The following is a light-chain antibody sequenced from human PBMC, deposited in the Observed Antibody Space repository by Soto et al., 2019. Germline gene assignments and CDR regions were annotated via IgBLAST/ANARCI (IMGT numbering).Light chain of an antibody. J-gene: IGKJ1*01. V-gene: IGKV3-20*01. Sequence: EIVLTQSPGTLSLSPGERATLSCRASQSVTNTYLAWYHHKPGQAPRLLIFGASSRASGIPDRFSGSGSGTDFTLTTRRLAPEHFEVYYCQQRETFGQGTKVEIK. CDR3: QQRET. CDR1: QSVTNTY. CDR2: GAS.